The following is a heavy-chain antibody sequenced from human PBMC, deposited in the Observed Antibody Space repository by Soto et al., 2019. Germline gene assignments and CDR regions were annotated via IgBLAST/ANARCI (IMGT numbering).Heavy chain of an antibody. CDR1: GFTFSDYV. V-gene: IGHV3-30*18. D-gene: IGHD6-19*01. J-gene: IGHJ4*02. CDR3: AKGGRQWLVTSDFNY. CDR2: VSHDERNT. Sequence: VQLVESGGGVVQPGRSLRLSCAASGFTFSDYVMHWVRQAPGKGLEWVAVVSHDERNTHYADSVKGRFTISRDSSKNTVSLEMTSLRAEDTAVYYCAKGGRQWLVTSDFNYWGQGALVTVSS.